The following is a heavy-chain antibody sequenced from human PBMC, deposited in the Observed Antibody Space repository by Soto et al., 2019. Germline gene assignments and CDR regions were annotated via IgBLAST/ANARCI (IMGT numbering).Heavy chain of an antibody. D-gene: IGHD2-8*02. V-gene: IGHV3-30*18. CDR1: RFTFSSYG. J-gene: IGHJ6*02. CDR2: ISYDGSNK. Sequence: QVQLVESGGGVVQPGRSLRLSCAASRFTFSSYGMHWVRQAPGKGLEWVAAISYDGSNKNYADSVKGRFTISRDNSKNTLYLEVSGLRGEYTDVYHCAKGLVGYVFGVEDYHCGMDVWGLGTTVTVSS. CDR3: AKGLVGYVFGVEDYHCGMDV.